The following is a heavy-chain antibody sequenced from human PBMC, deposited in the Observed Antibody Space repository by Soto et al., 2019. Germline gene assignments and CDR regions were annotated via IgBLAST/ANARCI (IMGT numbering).Heavy chain of an antibody. V-gene: IGHV1-18*01. D-gene: IGHD5-12*01. CDR1: SYNFTSYG. Sequence: ASVKVSRKAASYNFTSYGISWVRPAPGQGLVWMGWISTYNDKRAYAQKLQGRVTMTTDTSTSTVHMEVRSLRSDDTAVYYCAREGVAPYYYYGMDVWGQGTPVTVSS. J-gene: IGHJ6*02. CDR3: AREGVAPYYYYGMDV. CDR2: ISTYNDKR.